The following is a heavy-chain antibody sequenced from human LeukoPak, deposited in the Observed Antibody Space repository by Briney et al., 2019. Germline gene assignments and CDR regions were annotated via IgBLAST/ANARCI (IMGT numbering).Heavy chain of an antibody. V-gene: IGHV3-30-3*01. J-gene: IGHJ4*02. D-gene: IGHD3-10*01. CDR3: AREITMVRGVITTDYFDY. CDR2: ISYDGSNK. Sequence: GGSLRLSCAASGFTFSSYAMHWVRQAPGKGLECVAVISYDGSNKYYADSVKGRFTISRDNSKNTLYLQMNSLRAEDTAVYYCAREITMVRGVITTDYFDYWGQGTLVTVSS. CDR1: GFTFSSYA.